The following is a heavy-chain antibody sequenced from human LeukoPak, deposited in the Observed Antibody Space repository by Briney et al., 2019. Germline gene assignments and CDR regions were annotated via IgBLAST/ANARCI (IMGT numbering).Heavy chain of an antibody. J-gene: IGHJ4*02. D-gene: IGHD2-15*01. V-gene: IGHV3-7*01. CDR1: GFTFSSYC. Sequence: GGSLGLSCAASGFTFSSYCMSWVRQAPGKGLEGVANIKQDGSEKYYVDSVKGRFTISRDNAKNSLYLQMNSLRAEDTAVYYCARGSATAGLDYWGQGTLVTVSS. CDR2: IKQDGSEK. CDR3: ARGSATAGLDY.